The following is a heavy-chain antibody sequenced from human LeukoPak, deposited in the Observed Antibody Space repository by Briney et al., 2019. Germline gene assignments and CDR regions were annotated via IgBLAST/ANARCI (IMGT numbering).Heavy chain of an antibody. CDR2: IYHSGST. CDR1: GYSISSGYY. Sequence: PSETLSLTCAVSGYSISSGYYWGWVGRPPGKGLEWIGSIYHSGSTYYNPSLKSRVTISVDTSQNQFSLQVSSLTAAHTAVYYCARGDYDILTGYYFWGQGTLVTVSS. V-gene: IGHV4-38-2*01. CDR3: ARGDYDILTGYYF. J-gene: IGHJ4*02. D-gene: IGHD3-9*01.